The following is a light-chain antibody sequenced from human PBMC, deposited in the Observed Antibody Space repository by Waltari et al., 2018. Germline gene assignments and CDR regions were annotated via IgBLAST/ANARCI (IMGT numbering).Light chain of an antibody. CDR2: AAS. V-gene: IGKV1-16*02. J-gene: IGKJ5*01. CDR1: QGISSY. CDR3: QQYVSYPLT. Sequence: DIQMTQSPSSLSASVGDRVTITCRASQGISSYLAWFQQKPGKAPKSLIYAASILQSGVPSKFSGSGSWTEFTLTISSLQPEDFATYYCQQYVSYPLTFGQGTRLEIK.